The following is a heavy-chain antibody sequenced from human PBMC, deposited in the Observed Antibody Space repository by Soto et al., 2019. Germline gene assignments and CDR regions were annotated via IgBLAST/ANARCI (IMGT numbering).Heavy chain of an antibody. J-gene: IGHJ4*02. D-gene: IGHD5-18*01. CDR2: IYYSGST. V-gene: IGHV4-30-4*01. CDR1: GGSISSGDYY. CDR3: GGKDYGYTFFDY. Sequence: QVQLQESGPGLVKPSQTLSLTCTVSGGSISSGDYYWSWIRQPPGKGLEWIGYIYYSGSTYYNPPRNSGIGTLVATTSKQFSFMVRCVMAADAAVEYCGGKDYGYTFFDYWGQGTLVTVSS.